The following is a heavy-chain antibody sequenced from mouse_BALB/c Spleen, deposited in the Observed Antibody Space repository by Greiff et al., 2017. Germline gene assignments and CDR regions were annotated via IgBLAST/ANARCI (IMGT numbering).Heavy chain of an antibody. D-gene: IGHD2-3*01. Sequence: QVQLQQPGAELVRPGTSVKVSCKASGYAFTNYLIEWVKQRPGQGLEWIGVINPGSGGTNYNEKFKGKATLTADKSSSTAYMQLSSLTSDDSAVYFCARGGYYVAMDYWGQGTSVTVSS. CDR2: INPGSGGT. J-gene: IGHJ4*01. CDR1: GYAFTNYL. V-gene: IGHV1-54*01. CDR3: ARGGYYVAMDY.